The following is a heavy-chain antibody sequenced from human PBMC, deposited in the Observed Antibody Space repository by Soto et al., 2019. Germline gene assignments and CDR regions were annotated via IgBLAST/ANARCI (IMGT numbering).Heavy chain of an antibody. Sequence: PSETLSLTCAVYGGSFSGYYWSWIRQSPGKGLEWIGEINHRGNTNQNPSLKSRVTISVDTSKNQFSLKLRSLTAADTAVYYCARGITRAAPDKYYFDSWGQGTLVTVSS. CDR2: INHRGNT. V-gene: IGHV4-34*01. CDR3: ARGITRAAPDKYYFDS. D-gene: IGHD3-10*01. J-gene: IGHJ4*02. CDR1: GGSFSGYY.